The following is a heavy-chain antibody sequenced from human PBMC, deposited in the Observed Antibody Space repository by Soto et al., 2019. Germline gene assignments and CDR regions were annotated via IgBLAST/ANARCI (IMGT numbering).Heavy chain of an antibody. Sequence: QVQLVESGGGVVQPGRSLRLSCAASGFAFSTYGIHWVRQAPGKGLEWVAVIWYDGSNKYYADSVKGRFTISRDNSKNTLYLQMASLRAEDTAVYYCARAVGPYDYWGQGTLVTVSS. CDR3: ARAVGPYDY. CDR1: GFAFSTYG. D-gene: IGHD1-26*01. CDR2: IWYDGSNK. V-gene: IGHV3-33*01. J-gene: IGHJ4*02.